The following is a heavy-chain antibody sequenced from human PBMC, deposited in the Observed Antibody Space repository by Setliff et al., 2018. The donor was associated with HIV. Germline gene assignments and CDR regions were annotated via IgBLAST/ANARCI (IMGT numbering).Heavy chain of an antibody. CDR3: ARSGYSNYQSWFDP. V-gene: IGHV3-23*01. Sequence: GGSLSLSCAASGFTFSTFAMNWVRQAPRKGLEWVSIISVSGETTYYADSVKGRFTISRDNSKNTLYLQMNSLRAEDTAIYYCARSGYSNYQSWFDPWGQGTLVTVSS. D-gene: IGHD4-4*01. J-gene: IGHJ5*02. CDR1: GFTFSTFA. CDR2: ISVSGETT.